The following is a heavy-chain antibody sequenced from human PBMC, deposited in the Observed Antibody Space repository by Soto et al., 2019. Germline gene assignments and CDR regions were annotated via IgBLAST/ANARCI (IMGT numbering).Heavy chain of an antibody. D-gene: IGHD2-21*01. CDR1: GGSFRTYA. V-gene: IGHV1-69*01. Sequence: QGQLVQSGAEVKKPGSSVKVSCKASGGSFRTYAINWVRQAPGQGLEWMGGIIPMLAAPTYAQKFQGRLTITADESTTTVYMELSSLTSEDTAVYYCARVGPPSPSVIWFFDLWDRGTLVTVSS. CDR2: IIPMLAAP. J-gene: IGHJ2*01. CDR3: ARVGPPSPSVIWFFDL.